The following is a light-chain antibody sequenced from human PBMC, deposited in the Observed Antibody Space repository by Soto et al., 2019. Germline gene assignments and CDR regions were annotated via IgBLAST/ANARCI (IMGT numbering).Light chain of an antibody. CDR2: GAS. V-gene: IGKV3-20*01. Sequence: EIVLTQSPATLSLSPGDTGTLSCRASQSVISNSLVWYQQKPGQVPRLLIYGASNRATGIPDRFSGSGSGTDFTLTISRLEPEDFAVYFCQQYGTSPWTFGQETKVDIK. CDR3: QQYGTSPWT. J-gene: IGKJ1*01. CDR1: QSVISNS.